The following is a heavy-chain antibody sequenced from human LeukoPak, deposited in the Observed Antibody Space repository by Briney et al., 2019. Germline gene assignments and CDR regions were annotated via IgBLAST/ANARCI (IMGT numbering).Heavy chain of an antibody. Sequence: PGGSLRLSCAASGFTFGNAWMSWVRQAPGKGLEWVGRIKSKTDGGTTDYAAPVKGRFTISRDDSKNTLYLQMNSLKTEDTAVYYCTTDPRLGYCSSTSCRQNWFDPWGQGTLVTVSS. V-gene: IGHV3-15*01. CDR1: GFTFGNAW. J-gene: IGHJ5*02. CDR2: IKSKTDGGTT. D-gene: IGHD2-2*01. CDR3: TTDPRLGYCSSTSCRQNWFDP.